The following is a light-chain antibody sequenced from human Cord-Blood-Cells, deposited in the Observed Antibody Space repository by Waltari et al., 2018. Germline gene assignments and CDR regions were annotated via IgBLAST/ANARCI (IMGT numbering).Light chain of an antibody. Sequence: SYELTQPPSVSVSPGQTARITCSGDALPKQYAYWYQQKPGQTPVLVIYKDSERPSGIPGRFVGSSSGTKGTLTISGGQAEDEADYYCQSADSSGTYVVFGGGTKLTVL. CDR3: QSADSSGTYVV. CDR2: KDS. J-gene: IGLJ2*01. CDR1: ALPKQY. V-gene: IGLV3-25*03.